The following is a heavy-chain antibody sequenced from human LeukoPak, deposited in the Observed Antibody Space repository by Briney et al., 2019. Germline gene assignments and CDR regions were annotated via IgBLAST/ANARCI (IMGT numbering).Heavy chain of an antibody. Sequence: GGSPRLSCAASGFTFSTYAMNWVRQAPGKGLEWVADIKEDGSEKHYVDSVKGRFTISRDNAENSLYLQMNSLRAEDTAIYYCARDLGVCSGGTCYPVYDYSGWGIGVDVSS. CDR2: IKEDGSEK. CDR1: GFTFSTYA. CDR3: ARDLGVCSGGTCYPVYDY. J-gene: IGHJ4*02. D-gene: IGHD2-15*01. V-gene: IGHV3-7*01.